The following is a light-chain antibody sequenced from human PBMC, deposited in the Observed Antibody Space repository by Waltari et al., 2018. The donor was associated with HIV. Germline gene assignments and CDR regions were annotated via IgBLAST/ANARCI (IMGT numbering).Light chain of an antibody. CDR3: AAWNDRLSGYV. V-gene: IGLV1-47*01. J-gene: IGLJ1*01. CDR2: TNN. CDR1: SSNIGRNY. Sequence: QSVLTQPPSASGTPGQRVTISCSGSSSNIGRNYVYWYQQLPGPAPKLLIYTNNRRPSGVPDLSSGSNAGTSASLASSVLRSEDEADYYCAAWNDRLSGYVFGTGTKVTV.